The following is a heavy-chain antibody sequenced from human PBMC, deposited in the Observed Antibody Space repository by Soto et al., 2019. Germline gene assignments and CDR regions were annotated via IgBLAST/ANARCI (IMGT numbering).Heavy chain of an antibody. J-gene: IGHJ3*01. Sequence: EVQLVESEGGLVQRGGSLRLSCAASGFTFNYYWMHWVRQAPGQGLVWVSHIHSDGSTTTYADSVKGRFTISRDNTKNTLYLQMSRLRAEDTALYYCGGGNEGGVHLWGQGTTVTVSS. CDR3: GGGNEGGVHL. V-gene: IGHV3-74*01. D-gene: IGHD2-8*02. CDR2: IHSDGSTT. CDR1: GFTFNYYW.